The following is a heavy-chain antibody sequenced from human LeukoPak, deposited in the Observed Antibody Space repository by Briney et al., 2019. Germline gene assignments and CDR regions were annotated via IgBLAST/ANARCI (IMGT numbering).Heavy chain of an antibody. D-gene: IGHD3-22*01. V-gene: IGHV4-59*01. CDR3: ARVTYYYDSIGYFLDAFDI. CDR1: GGSISSYY. CDR2: IYYSGST. J-gene: IGHJ3*02. Sequence: SETLSLTCTVSGGSISSYYWSWIRQPPGKGLEWIGYIYYSGSTNYNPSLKSRVTISVDTSKNQFSLKLSSVTAADTAVYYCARVTYYYDSIGYFLDAFDIWGQGTMVTVSS.